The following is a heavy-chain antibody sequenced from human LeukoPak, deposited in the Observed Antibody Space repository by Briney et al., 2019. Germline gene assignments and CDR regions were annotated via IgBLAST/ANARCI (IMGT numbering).Heavy chain of an antibody. V-gene: IGHV4-39*07. CDR1: GGSISSSSYY. CDR3: ARDTDGYNEWYFDL. Sequence: SETLSLTCTASGGSISSSSYYWGWIRQPPGKGLEWIGSIYYSGSTYYNPSLKSRVTISVDTSKNQFSLKLSSVTAADTAVYYCARDTDGYNEWYFDLWGRGTLVTVSS. CDR2: IYYSGST. J-gene: IGHJ2*01. D-gene: IGHD5-24*01.